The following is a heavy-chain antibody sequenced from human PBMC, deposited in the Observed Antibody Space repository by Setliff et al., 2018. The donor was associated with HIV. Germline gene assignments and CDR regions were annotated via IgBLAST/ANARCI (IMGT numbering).Heavy chain of an antibody. CDR1: GGSFSDFY. V-gene: IGHV4-34*01. Sequence: PSETLSLTCAVFGGSFSDFYWSWIRQPPGKGLEWIGEISYSGSTVYDPSLKSRVTMSVDASKNLVSLNLNSVTAADTAIYYCARGVARQVVIDRWFDPGGQGTPVTVS. CDR2: ISYSGST. J-gene: IGHJ5*02. CDR3: ARGVARQVVIDRWFDP. D-gene: IGHD2-21*01.